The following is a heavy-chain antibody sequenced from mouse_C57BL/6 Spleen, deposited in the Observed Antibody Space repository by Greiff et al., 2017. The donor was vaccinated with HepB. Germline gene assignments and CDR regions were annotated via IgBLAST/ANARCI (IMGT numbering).Heavy chain of an antibody. CDR1: GYSFTSYY. CDR2: IYPGSGNT. CDR3: AREGYYYGSSYVKDY. D-gene: IGHD1-1*01. Sequence: VKLMESGPELVKPGASVKISCKASGYSFTSYYIHWVKQRPGQGLEWIGWIYPGSGNTKYNEKFKGKATLTADTSSSTAYMQLSSLTSEDSAVYYCAREGYYYGSSYVKDYWGQGTTLTVSS. V-gene: IGHV1-66*01. J-gene: IGHJ2*01.